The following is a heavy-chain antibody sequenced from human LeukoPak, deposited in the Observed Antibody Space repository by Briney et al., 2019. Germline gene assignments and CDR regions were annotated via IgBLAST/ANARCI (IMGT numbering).Heavy chain of an antibody. CDR1: GGSINSPNW. CDR2: ILHSGST. D-gene: IGHD3-22*01. Sequence: SETLSLTCAVSGGSINSPNWWTWVRQPPGKGLEWIGEILHSGSTNYNPSLKSRITISVDKSRNQFSLKLNSVTAADTAVYYCARVSMDSDGYHWGQGTLVTVSS. V-gene: IGHV4-4*02. CDR3: ARVSMDSDGYH. J-gene: IGHJ5*02.